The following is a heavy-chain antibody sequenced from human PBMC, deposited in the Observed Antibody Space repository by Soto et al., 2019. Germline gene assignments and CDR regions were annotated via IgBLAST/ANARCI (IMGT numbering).Heavy chain of an antibody. J-gene: IGHJ6*03. CDR1: GFTFSSYS. Sequence: EVQLVESGGGLVQPGGSLRLSCAASGFTFSSYSMNWVRQAPGKGLEWVSYISSSSSTIYYADSVKGRFTISRDNAKNSLYLQMNSLRAEDTAVYYCARVGTYYDILTGYSGHNYYMDVWGKGTTVTVSS. D-gene: IGHD3-9*01. CDR3: ARVGTYYDILTGYSGHNYYMDV. CDR2: ISSSSSTI. V-gene: IGHV3-48*01.